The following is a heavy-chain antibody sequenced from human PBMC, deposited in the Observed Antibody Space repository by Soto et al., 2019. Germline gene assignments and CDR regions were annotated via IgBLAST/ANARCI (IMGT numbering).Heavy chain of an antibody. CDR2: ISSSSDYI. D-gene: IGHD6-13*01. CDR3: AGARVYATGPLDF. Sequence: GWSLRLSCASSVFTFTSYTMKWVRQAPGKGLEWVSSISSSSDYIYYADSMKGRVTISRDNAKNSLFLDMNSLTGEDTAVYYCAGARVYATGPLDFWGQGTLVTVSS. CDR1: VFTFTSYT. J-gene: IGHJ4*02. V-gene: IGHV3-21*06.